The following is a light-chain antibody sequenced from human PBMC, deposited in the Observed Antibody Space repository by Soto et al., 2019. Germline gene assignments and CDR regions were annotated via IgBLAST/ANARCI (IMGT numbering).Light chain of an antibody. Sequence: IVLTHSPCTLSFSEGYSATLSFRASQTISSGFLAWYQQKVGQAPRLLIYDASNRATGVPDRFSGSGSGTDFSLTISRLEPGDFAVYYCHQYGISPFGGGTKVDIK. CDR2: DAS. J-gene: IGKJ4*01. CDR1: QTISSGF. CDR3: HQYGISP. V-gene: IGKV3-20*01.